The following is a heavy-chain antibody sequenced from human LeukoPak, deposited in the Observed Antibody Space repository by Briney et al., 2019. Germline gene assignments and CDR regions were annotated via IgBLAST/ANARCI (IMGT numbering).Heavy chain of an antibody. D-gene: IGHD3-10*01. Sequence: GGSLRLSCAASGFTFSNYVMQWVRQAPGKGLEWVALIAHDGSNKYYADSVKGRFTISRDNAKNSLYLQMNSLRAEDTAVYYCARGRISYYYGSGSYVEYYFDYWGQGTLVTVSS. CDR2: IAHDGSNK. V-gene: IGHV3-30*03. J-gene: IGHJ4*02. CDR1: GFTFSNYV. CDR3: ARGRISYYYGSGSYVEYYFDY.